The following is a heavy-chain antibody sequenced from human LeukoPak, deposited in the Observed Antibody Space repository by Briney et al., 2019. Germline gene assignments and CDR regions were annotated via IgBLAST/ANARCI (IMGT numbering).Heavy chain of an antibody. V-gene: IGHV3-30*04. J-gene: IGHJ4*02. CDR3: ARDPGKRRIVYYFDY. Sequence: PGGSLRLSCAASGFTFSSYAMHWVRQAPGKGLEWVAVISYDGSNKYYADSVKGRLTISRDNSKNTLYLQMNSLRAEDTAVYYCARDPGKRRIVYYFDYWGQGTLVTVSS. CDR1: GFTFSSYA. CDR2: ISYDGSNK. D-gene: IGHD5/OR15-5a*01.